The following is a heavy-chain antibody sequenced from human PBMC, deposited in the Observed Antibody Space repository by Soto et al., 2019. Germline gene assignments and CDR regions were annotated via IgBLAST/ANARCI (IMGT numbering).Heavy chain of an antibody. CDR3: APHVSCSGGSCQYDAFAI. J-gene: IGHJ3*02. Sequence: EVQVLESGGGLVQPGGYLRLSCVGSAFTVSGHAMTWIRQAPGKGPEWVSPITADGGTYYADSVKGRFAMSRVTSENTLYLQMNSLGAEDTAAYYCAPHVSCSGGSCQYDAFAIRGQGTMGTVSS. CDR1: AFTVSGHA. D-gene: IGHD2-15*01. V-gene: IGHV3-23*01. CDR2: ITADGGT.